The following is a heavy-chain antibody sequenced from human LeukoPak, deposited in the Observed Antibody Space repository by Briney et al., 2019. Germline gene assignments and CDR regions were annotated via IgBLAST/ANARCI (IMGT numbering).Heavy chain of an antibody. D-gene: IGHD3-9*01. Sequence: ASVKVSCKASGYTFTGYYMHWVRQAPGLGLEWMGWINPNSGGTNYAQKFQGRVTMTRDTSISAAYMELSRLTFDDTAVYYCARGPQRYFDWSRGYYFDYWGQGTLVTVSS. CDR2: INPNSGGT. CDR3: ARGPQRYFDWSRGYYFDY. J-gene: IGHJ4*02. V-gene: IGHV1-2*02. CDR1: GYTFTGYY.